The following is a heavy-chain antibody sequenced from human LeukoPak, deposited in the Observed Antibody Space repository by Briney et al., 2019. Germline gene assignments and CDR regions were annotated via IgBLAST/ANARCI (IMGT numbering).Heavy chain of an antibody. Sequence: PGGSLRLSCAASGFTFNNYAVSWVRQAPGKGLEWVAGISASGGHSYYPDSVKGRFAISRDSSKNTLYLEMNSLKVEDTAIYYCAKDDSRALDHFDYWGQGTMVTVSS. D-gene: IGHD3-22*01. CDR1: GFTFNNYA. CDR3: AKDDSRALDHFDY. J-gene: IGHJ4*02. CDR2: ISASGGHS. V-gene: IGHV3-23*01.